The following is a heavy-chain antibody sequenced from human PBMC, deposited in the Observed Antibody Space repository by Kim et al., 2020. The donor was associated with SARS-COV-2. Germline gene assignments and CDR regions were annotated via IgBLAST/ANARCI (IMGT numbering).Heavy chain of an antibody. D-gene: IGHD6-19*01. CDR3: AKDDRSGSIDI. Sequence: GGSLRLSCVASGFTFGDHNMHWVRQAPGKGLECVSGITWNSGTAAYADSVKGRFTISRDNAKNSLYLQMNSLRDEDTALYYCAKDDRSGSIDIWGQGTLV. V-gene: IGHV3-9*01. J-gene: IGHJ4*02. CDR2: ITWNSGTA. CDR1: GFTFGDHN.